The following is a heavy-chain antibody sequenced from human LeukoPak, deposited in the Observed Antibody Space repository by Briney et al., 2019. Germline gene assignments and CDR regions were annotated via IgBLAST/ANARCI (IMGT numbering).Heavy chain of an antibody. CDR3: ARDRDRSGSQSY. J-gene: IGHJ4*02. CDR1: GYTFTSYG. V-gene: IGHV1-18*01. CDR2: ISANNGNTKYNT. D-gene: IGHD1-26*01. Sequence: GASVKVSCKASGYTFTSYGISWVRQAPGQGREWMGWISANNGNTKYNTKYAQNLPGRITITTDISTSTAYMELRTLRSDDTAVYYCARDRDRSGSQSYWGQGTLVTVSS.